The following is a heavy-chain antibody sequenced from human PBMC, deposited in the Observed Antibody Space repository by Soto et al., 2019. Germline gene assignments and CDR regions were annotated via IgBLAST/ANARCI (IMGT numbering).Heavy chain of an antibody. V-gene: IGHV1-3*01. Sequence: ASVKVSCKASGYTFTNYGIHWVRQAPGQRLEWMGWINAGNGDTKYSENFQGRVTITRDTSASTVYLDLSSLSSEDTAFYYCARAGHSGSYDYWGQGTLVTVSS. CDR3: ARAGHSGSYDY. J-gene: IGHJ4*02. D-gene: IGHD3-22*01. CDR2: INAGNGDT. CDR1: GYTFTNYG.